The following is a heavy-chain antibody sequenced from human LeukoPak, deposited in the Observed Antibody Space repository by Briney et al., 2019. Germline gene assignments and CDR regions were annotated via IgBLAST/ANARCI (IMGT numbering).Heavy chain of an antibody. CDR2: ISKDGTTQ. Sequence: GGSLRLSCGSGLTFSSYGMHWVRQAPGRGLDWVALISKDGTTQYYADFVKGRFTMSVDKSKNTLYLQMNSLRTEDTAVYYCANWVSGGGYFHYYMDVWGKGTTVTVSS. J-gene: IGHJ6*03. CDR1: GLTFSSYG. CDR3: ANWVSGGGYFHYYMDV. V-gene: IGHV3-30*18. D-gene: IGHD2/OR15-2a*01.